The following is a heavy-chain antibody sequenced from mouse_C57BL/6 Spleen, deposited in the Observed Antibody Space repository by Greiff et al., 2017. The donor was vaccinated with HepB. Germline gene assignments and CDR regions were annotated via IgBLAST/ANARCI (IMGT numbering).Heavy chain of an antibody. Sequence: VQLQQPGAELVKPGASVKLSCKASGYTFTSYWMHWVKQRPGQGLEWIGMIHPNSGSTNYNEKFKSKAILTVDKSSSTAYMQLSSLTSEDSAVYYCARSSDYYGSSYYAMDYWGQGTSVTVSS. CDR3: ARSSDYYGSSYYAMDY. CDR1: GYTFTSYW. J-gene: IGHJ4*01. D-gene: IGHD1-1*01. CDR2: IHPNSGST. V-gene: IGHV1-64*01.